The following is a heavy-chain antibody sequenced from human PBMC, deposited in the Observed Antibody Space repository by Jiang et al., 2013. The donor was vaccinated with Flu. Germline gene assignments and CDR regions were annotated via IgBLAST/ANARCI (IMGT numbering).Heavy chain of an antibody. CDR1: GFTFSSYW. CDR3: ARDLGFEEQWLALDY. D-gene: IGHD6-19*01. V-gene: IGHV3-7*01. CDR2: IKQDGSEK. Sequence: RLSCAASGFTFSSYWMSWVRQAPGKGLEWVANIKQDGSEKYYVDSVKGRFTISRDNAKNSLYLQMNSLRAEDTAVYYCARDLGFEEQWLALDYWGQGTLVTVSS. J-gene: IGHJ4*02.